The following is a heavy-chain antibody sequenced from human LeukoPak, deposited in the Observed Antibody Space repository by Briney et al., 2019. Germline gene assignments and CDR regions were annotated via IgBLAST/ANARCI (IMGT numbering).Heavy chain of an antibody. D-gene: IGHD6-19*01. Sequence: GGSLRLSCAASGFTFSSYSMNWVRQAPGKGLEWVSSIISSSSYIYYADSVKGRFTISRDNAKNSLYLQMNSLRAEDTAVYYCARGRVGQWLVDAFDIWGQGTMVTVSS. CDR1: GFTFSSYS. CDR2: IISSSSYI. CDR3: ARGRVGQWLVDAFDI. J-gene: IGHJ3*02. V-gene: IGHV3-21*01.